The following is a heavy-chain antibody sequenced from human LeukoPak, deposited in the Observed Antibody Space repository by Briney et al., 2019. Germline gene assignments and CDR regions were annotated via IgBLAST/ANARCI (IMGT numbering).Heavy chain of an antibody. Sequence: ASVKVSCKASGGTFSSYAISWVRQATGQGLEWMGWMNPNSGNRGYAQKFQGRVTITRNTSISTAYMELSSLRSEDTAVYYCGRRLGLRWDLQAFDIWGQGTMVTVSS. V-gene: IGHV1-8*03. J-gene: IGHJ3*02. D-gene: IGHD4-23*01. CDR2: MNPNSGNR. CDR3: GRRLGLRWDLQAFDI. CDR1: GGTFSSYA.